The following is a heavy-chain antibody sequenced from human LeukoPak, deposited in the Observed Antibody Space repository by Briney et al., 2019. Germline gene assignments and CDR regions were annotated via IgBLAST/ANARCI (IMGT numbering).Heavy chain of an antibody. D-gene: IGHD6-13*01. J-gene: IGHJ4*02. Sequence: SETLSLTCTVSGGSISSYYWSWIRQPPGKGLEWIGYIYYSGSTNYNPSLKSQVTISVDTSKNQFSLKLSSVTAADTAVYYCARHGSSWYRGGPNFDYWGQGTLVTVSS. CDR1: GGSISSYY. V-gene: IGHV4-59*08. CDR2: IYYSGST. CDR3: ARHGSSWYRGGPNFDY.